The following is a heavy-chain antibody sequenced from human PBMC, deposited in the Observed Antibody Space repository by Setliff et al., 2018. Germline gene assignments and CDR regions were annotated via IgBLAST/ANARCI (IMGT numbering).Heavy chain of an antibody. Sequence: SETLSLTCIVSGASIREYYWSWVRQPPGKGLEWIGNLYYNGGTSHNPSFEDRVSISRDTSKNQFSLTVQSVTAADTAVYYRVRDIYFYGGYATGLGASDIWGQGTLVTVS. D-gene: IGHD5-12*01. V-gene: IGHV4-59*01. CDR1: GASIREYY. CDR3: VRDIYFYGGYATGLGASDI. J-gene: IGHJ3*02. CDR2: LYYNGGT.